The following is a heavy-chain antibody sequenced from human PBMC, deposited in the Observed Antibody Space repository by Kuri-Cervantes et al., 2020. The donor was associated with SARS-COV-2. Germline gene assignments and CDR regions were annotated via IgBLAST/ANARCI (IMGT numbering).Heavy chain of an antibody. CDR1: GGSFSGYY. V-gene: IGHV4-34*01. J-gene: IGHJ5*02. CDR3: ARENNPPGIAAAGVGWDWFDP. CDR2: INHSGST. D-gene: IGHD6-13*01. Sequence: SLTCAVYGGSFSGYYWSWIRQPPGKGLEWIGEINHSGSTNYNPSLKSRVTVSVDTSKNQFSLKLSSVTAADTAVYYCARENNPPGIAAAGVGWDWFDPWGQGTLVTVSS.